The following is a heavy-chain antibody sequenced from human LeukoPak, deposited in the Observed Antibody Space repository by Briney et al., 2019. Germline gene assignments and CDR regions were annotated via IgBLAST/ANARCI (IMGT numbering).Heavy chain of an antibody. CDR2: INPNSGGT. J-gene: IGHJ4*02. Sequence: ASVKVSCKASDTPSTASYMHWVGRAPGQGLGWMGWINPNSGGTNYAQKFQGRVTMTRDTSISTAYMELSRLRSDDTAVYYCLYSGSWGVDYWGQGTLVTVSS. V-gene: IGHV1-2*02. CDR1: DTPSTASY. D-gene: IGHD1-26*01. CDR3: LYSGSWGVDY.